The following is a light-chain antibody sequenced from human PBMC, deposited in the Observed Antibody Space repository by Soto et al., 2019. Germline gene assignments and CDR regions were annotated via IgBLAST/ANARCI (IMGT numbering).Light chain of an antibody. CDR2: GAS. CDR3: QQYGSSPRT. V-gene: IGKV3-15*01. CDR1: QSVSSN. J-gene: IGKJ1*01. Sequence: EIVLTQSPATLSVSPGERATLSCRASQSVSSNLAWYQQKPGQAPRLLIYGASTRATGIPARFSGSGSGTDFTLTISRLEPEDFAVYCCQQYGSSPRTFGQGTKVDIK.